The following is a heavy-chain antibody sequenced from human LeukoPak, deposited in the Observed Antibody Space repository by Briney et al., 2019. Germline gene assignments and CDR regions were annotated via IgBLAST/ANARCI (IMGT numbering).Heavy chain of an antibody. Sequence: GRSLRLSCAASGFIFSNYGMHWVRQAPGKGLEWVAVMYSDGSNQYYADSVKGRFTISRDNSKNTLYLQMTSLRTEDTAVYYCAGDSYGCQRYFDYWGQGTLVTVSS. CDR1: GFIFSNYG. CDR2: MYSDGSNQ. CDR3: AGDSYGCQRYFDY. D-gene: IGHD4/OR15-4a*01. V-gene: IGHV3-33*01. J-gene: IGHJ4*02.